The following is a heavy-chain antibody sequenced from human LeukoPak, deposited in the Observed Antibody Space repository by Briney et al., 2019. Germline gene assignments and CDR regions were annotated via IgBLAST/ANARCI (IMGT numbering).Heavy chain of an antibody. CDR1: GFTFSSYA. V-gene: IGHV3-30*01. D-gene: IGHD2-15*01. CDR3: ARVLVAAAFDY. Sequence: GGSLRLSCAASGFTFSSYAMHWVRQAPGKGLERVAVISYDGSNKYYADSVKGRFTISRDNSKNTLYLQMNSLRAEDTAVYYCARVLVAAAFDYWGQGTLVTVSS. CDR2: ISYDGSNK. J-gene: IGHJ4*02.